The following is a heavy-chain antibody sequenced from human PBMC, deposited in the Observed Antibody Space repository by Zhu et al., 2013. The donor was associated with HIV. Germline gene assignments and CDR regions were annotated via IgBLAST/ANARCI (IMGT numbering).Heavy chain of an antibody. Sequence: QVQLVQSGAEVKKPGASVKVSCKASGYTFTGYYMHWVRQAPGQGLEWMGWINPNSGGTNYAQKFQGRVTMTRDTSISTAYMELSRLRSDDTAVYYCARSLTGDLLGYYYYYMDVWGKGTTVTVSS. J-gene: IGHJ6*03. D-gene: IGHD7-27*01. CDR3: ARSLTGDLLGYYYYYMDV. V-gene: IGHV1-2*02. CDR2: INPNSGGT. CDR1: GYTFTGYY.